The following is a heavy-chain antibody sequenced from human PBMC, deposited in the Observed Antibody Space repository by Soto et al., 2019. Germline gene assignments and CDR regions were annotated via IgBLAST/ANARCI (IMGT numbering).Heavy chain of an antibody. V-gene: IGHV3-33*01. CDR3: ARVHYYYYGMDV. CDR2: IWYDGSNK. Sequence: QVQLVESGGGVVQPGRSLRLSCAASGFTFSSYGMHWVRQAPGKGLEWVAVIWYDGSNKYYADSVKGRFTISRDNSKNTLYLQMNSLRAEDTVVYYCARVHYYYYGMDVWGQGTTVTVSS. CDR1: GFTFSSYG. J-gene: IGHJ6*02.